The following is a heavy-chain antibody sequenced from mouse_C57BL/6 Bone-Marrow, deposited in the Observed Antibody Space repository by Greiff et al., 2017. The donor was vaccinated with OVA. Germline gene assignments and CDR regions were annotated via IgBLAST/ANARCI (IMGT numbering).Heavy chain of an antibody. V-gene: IGHV5-12*01. J-gene: IGHJ4*01. Sequence: EVKLMESGGGLVQPGGSLKLSCAASGFTFSDYYMYWVRQTPEKRLEWVAYISNGGGSTYYPDTVKGRFTISRDNAKNTLYLQMSRLKSEDTAMYYCARHPMVTTYYAMDYWGQGTSVTVSS. D-gene: IGHD2-2*01. CDR3: ARHPMVTTYYAMDY. CDR1: GFTFSDYY. CDR2: ISNGGGST.